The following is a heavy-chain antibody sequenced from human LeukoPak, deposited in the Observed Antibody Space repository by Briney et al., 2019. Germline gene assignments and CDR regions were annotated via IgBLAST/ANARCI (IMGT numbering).Heavy chain of an antibody. CDR3: AKVHLEMATNGWAFDI. Sequence: PGGSLRLSCAASGFTFSSYAMSWVRQAPGKGLEWVSAISGSGGSTYYADSVKGRFTVSRDNSKNTLYLQMNSLRAEDTAVYYCAKVHLEMATNGWAFDIWGQGTMVTVSS. J-gene: IGHJ3*02. CDR1: GFTFSSYA. CDR2: ISGSGGST. V-gene: IGHV3-23*01. D-gene: IGHD5-24*01.